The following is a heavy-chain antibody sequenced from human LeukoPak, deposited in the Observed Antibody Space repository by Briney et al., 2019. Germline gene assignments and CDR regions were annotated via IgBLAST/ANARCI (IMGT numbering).Heavy chain of an antibody. CDR1: GITFSSDG. CDR2: IIDSGGGT. J-gene: IGHJ4*02. D-gene: IGHD3-3*02. CDR3: ARLYGTFLEWSPYFDY. V-gene: IGHV3-23*01. Sequence: GGSLRLSCAASGITFSSDGMNWVRQVPGKGLEWVSSIIDSGGGTTYADSVKGRFTISRDNSKNTLYLQMNSLRAEDTAVYYCARLYGTFLEWSPYFDYWGQGTLVTVSS.